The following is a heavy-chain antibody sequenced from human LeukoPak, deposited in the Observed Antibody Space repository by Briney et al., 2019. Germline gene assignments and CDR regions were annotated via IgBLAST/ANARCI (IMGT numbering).Heavy chain of an antibody. J-gene: IGHJ3*02. Sequence: GGSLRLSCAVSGFSVGTNYMTWVRQAPGKGLEWVSVIYSGDNAYYADSVKGRFTISRDNSKNMLSLQMNSLRAEDTAVYYCARDTGSGYCSGGRCRGAFDIWGRGTVVTVSS. V-gene: IGHV3-53*01. CDR1: GFSVGTNY. D-gene: IGHD2-15*01. CDR3: ARDTGSGYCSGGRCRGAFDI. CDR2: IYSGDNA.